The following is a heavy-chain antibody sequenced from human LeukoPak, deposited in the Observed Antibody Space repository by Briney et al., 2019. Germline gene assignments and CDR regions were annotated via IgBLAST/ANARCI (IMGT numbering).Heavy chain of an antibody. D-gene: IGHD1-26*01. Sequence: GGSLRLSCAASGFSFGSYAMSWVRQAAGKGLEWVSEICGSVSGSGDCTHYADSVKGRFTISRDNSKKTLYLQMNSLRAEDTAVYYCATRLTVWRDGGSYYSDAFDIWGQGTMVTVSS. CDR3: ATRLTVWRDGGSYYSDAFDI. V-gene: IGHV3-23*01. CDR1: GFSFGSYA. J-gene: IGHJ3*02. CDR2: ICGSVSGSGDCT.